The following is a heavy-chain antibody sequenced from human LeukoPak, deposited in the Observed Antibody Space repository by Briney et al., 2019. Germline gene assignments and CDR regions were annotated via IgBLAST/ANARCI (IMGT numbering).Heavy chain of an antibody. CDR1: GFTFSSYG. V-gene: IGHV3-30*18. Sequence: PGGSLRLSCAASGFTFSSYGMHWVRQAPGKGLKWVAVISYDGSNKYYADSVKGRFTISRDNSKNTLYLQMNSLRAEDTAVYYCAKETSSWYSNYYGMDVWGQGTTVTVSS. CDR3: AKETSSWYSNYYGMDV. CDR2: ISYDGSNK. D-gene: IGHD6-13*01. J-gene: IGHJ6*02.